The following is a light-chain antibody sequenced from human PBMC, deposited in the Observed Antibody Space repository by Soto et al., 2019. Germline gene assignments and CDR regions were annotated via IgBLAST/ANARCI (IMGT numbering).Light chain of an antibody. CDR1: PNLVHSDGNTY. Sequence: DVVMTQSPLSLPVTLGQPASISCRSGPNLVHSDGNTYLHWFQQRPGQSPRRLIYKVSNRDSGVPDRFSGSGSGTDFTLMISRVEAEDVGVYYCMQGTHWPYSFGQGTKLEIK. CDR3: MQGTHWPYS. J-gene: IGKJ2*03. CDR2: KVS. V-gene: IGKV2-30*02.